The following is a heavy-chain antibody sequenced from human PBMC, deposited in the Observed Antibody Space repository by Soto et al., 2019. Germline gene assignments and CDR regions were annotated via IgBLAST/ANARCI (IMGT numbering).Heavy chain of an antibody. CDR1: GLDVTDNY. Sequence: EVQLMESGGAVVQPGESLRLSCAAHGLDVTDNYMAWVRQAPGKGLEWVAIIYMHGRTYYADSVKGRFTVSRDRSTTTEYLQMNSLRGNDTAVYYCARAEVNYDPFDFWGLGTVVTVSS. D-gene: IGHD1-7*01. CDR3: ARAEVNYDPFDF. CDR2: IYMHGRT. V-gene: IGHV3-66*01. J-gene: IGHJ4*02.